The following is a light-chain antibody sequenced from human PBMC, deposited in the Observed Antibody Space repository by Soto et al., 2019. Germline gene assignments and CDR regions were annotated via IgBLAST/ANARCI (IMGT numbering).Light chain of an antibody. CDR1: SSDIGVFDF. CDR3: KSYAGSNTYV. V-gene: IGLV2-8*01. J-gene: IGLJ1*01. CDR2: EVV. Sequence: QSALTQPPSASGSPGQSVTISCTGTSSDIGVFDFVSWYQHHPGKAPRLIIYEVVQRPSGVPDRFSGSKSGNTASLTVSGLQAADEADYFCKSYAGSNTYVFGSGTKSPS.